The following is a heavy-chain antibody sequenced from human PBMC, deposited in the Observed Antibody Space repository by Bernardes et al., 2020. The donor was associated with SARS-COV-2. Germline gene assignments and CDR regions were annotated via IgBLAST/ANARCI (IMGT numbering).Heavy chain of an antibody. Sequence: SETLSLTCTVSGGSISSHFWSWLRQPPGKGLEWIGYIYYSGSTNYNPSLKSRVAMSVDTSKNQFSLKLSSVTAADTAVYYCARVHPDTNYLDYWGQGTLVTVSS. CDR2: IYYSGST. CDR1: GGSISSHF. CDR3: ARVHPDTNYLDY. J-gene: IGHJ4*02. V-gene: IGHV4-59*11. D-gene: IGHD1-26*01.